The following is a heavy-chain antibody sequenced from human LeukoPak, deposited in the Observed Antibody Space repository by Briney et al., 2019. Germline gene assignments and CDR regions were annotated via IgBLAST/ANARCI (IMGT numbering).Heavy chain of an antibody. V-gene: IGHV3-23*01. Sequence: GGSLRLSCAASGFTFSSSAMSWVRQVPGKGLEWVSGITNSGGTTYYADSVKGRFTISRDNSMNTLYLQMNSLRAEDTAVYYCAKFLGVSVWYGISGPWGQGTLVTVSS. D-gene: IGHD3-10*01. CDR1: GFTFSSSA. J-gene: IGHJ5*02. CDR3: AKFLGVSVWYGISGP. CDR2: ITNSGGTT.